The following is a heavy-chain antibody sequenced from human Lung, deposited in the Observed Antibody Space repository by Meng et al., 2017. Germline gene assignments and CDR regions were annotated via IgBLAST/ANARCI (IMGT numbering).Heavy chain of an antibody. CDR3: ARGEGYCTNGVCSPGY. J-gene: IGHJ4*02. CDR2: INAGNGNT. CDR1: GYTFTSYA. Sequence: QVQLVQSGAEVKKPGASVKVPCKASGYTFTSYAMHWVRQAPGQRLEWMGWINAGNGNTKYSQKFQGRVTITRDTSASTAYMELSSLRSEDTAVYYCARGEGYCTNGVCSPGYWGQGTLVTVSS. V-gene: IGHV1-3*01. D-gene: IGHD2-8*01.